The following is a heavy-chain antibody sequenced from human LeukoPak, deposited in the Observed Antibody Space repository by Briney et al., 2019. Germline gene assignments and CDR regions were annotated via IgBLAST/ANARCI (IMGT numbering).Heavy chain of an antibody. V-gene: IGHV1-46*01. CDR2: INPSGGST. J-gene: IGHJ3*02. CDR3: ARESGYSYGYDAFDI. CDR1: GYTFTSYY. D-gene: IGHD5-18*01. Sequence: GASVKVSCKASGYTFTSYYMHWVRQAPGQGLEWMGIINPSGGSTSYAQKFQGRVAMTRDTSTNTVYMELSRLRSDDTAVYYCARESGYSYGYDAFDIWGQGTMVTVSS.